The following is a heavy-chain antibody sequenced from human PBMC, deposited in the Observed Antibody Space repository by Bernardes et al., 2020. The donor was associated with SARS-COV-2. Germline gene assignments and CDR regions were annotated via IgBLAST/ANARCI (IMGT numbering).Heavy chain of an antibody. CDR1: GGSISRYY. CDR2: IFDNGRRT. Sequence: SETLSLTCAVSGGSISRYYWSWIRQPPGKGLEWIAYIFDNGRRTNYNPSLKSRVTISIDTSKNHFSLKLTSVTAADTAVYYCARSRYNWDGDFDYWGQGTLVTVSS. V-gene: IGHV4-59*01. D-gene: IGHD1-1*01. CDR3: ARSRYNWDGDFDY. J-gene: IGHJ4*02.